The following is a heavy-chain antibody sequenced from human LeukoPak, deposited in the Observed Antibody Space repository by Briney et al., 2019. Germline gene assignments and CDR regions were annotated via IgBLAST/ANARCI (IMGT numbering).Heavy chain of an antibody. Sequence: PSQTLSLTCAVSGGSISSGGYYWSWIRQHPGKGLEWIGYIYYSGSTYYNPSLKSRVTISVDTSKNQFSLKLSSVTAADTAVYYCAGVIRRSGYCDWGQGTLVTVSS. J-gene: IGHJ4*02. CDR2: IYYSGST. CDR3: AGVIRRSGYCD. V-gene: IGHV4-31*11. D-gene: IGHD3-3*01. CDR1: GGSISSGGYY.